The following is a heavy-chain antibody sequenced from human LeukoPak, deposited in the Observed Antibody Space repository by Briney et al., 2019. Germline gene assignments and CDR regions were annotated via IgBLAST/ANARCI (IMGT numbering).Heavy chain of an antibody. CDR2: IYYSGST. Sequence: PSETLSLTCTVSGGSISSSSYYWGWIRQPPGKGLEWIGSIYYSGSTYYNPSLKSRVTISVDTSKNQFSLKLSSVTAADTAVYYCAREGRITVTIDYWGQGTLVTVSS. CDR3: AREGRITVTIDY. J-gene: IGHJ4*02. D-gene: IGHD4-17*01. CDR1: GGSISSSSYY. V-gene: IGHV4-39*07.